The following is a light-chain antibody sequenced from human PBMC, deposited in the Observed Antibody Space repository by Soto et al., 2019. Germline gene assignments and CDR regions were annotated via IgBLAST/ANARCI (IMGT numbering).Light chain of an antibody. CDR1: QSVSSSY. Sequence: ENVLTQSPATLFLSPGERATLSCRASQSVSSSYLAWYQQKPGQAPRLLIYGASSRATGIPDRFSGSGSGTDFTLTISRLDPEDFAMYYCHLYDTSPPVTFGQGTRLEIK. CDR2: GAS. CDR3: HLYDTSPPVT. J-gene: IGKJ5*01. V-gene: IGKV3-20*01.